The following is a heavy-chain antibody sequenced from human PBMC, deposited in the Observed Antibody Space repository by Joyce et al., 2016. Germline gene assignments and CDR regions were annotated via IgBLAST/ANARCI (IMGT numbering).Heavy chain of an antibody. Sequence: QVQLVQSGAEVKKPGSSVKVSCQASGDTFSNHAISWVRQAPGQGLEWLGGITPSFDTTTYPQKFQGRETITADKSTSTAYMELSSLKSDDTAIYYCARDVYGSGNYYTHAFDYWGQGSLITVSS. CDR1: GDTFSNHA. D-gene: IGHD3-10*01. V-gene: IGHV1-69*06. CDR3: ARDVYGSGNYYTHAFDY. J-gene: IGHJ4*02. CDR2: ITPSFDTT.